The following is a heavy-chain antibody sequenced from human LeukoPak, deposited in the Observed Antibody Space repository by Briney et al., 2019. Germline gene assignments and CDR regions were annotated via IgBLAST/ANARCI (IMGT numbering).Heavy chain of an antibody. CDR1: GFTFSSYG. CDR2: ISSSGSTI. V-gene: IGHV3-48*04. Sequence: GSLRLSCAASGFTFSSYGMSWVRQAPGKGLEWVSYISSSGSTIYYADSVKGRFTISRDNAKNSLYLQMNSLRAEDTAVYYCVRGGGRGDYNERYYFDYWGQGTLVTVSS. D-gene: IGHD3-22*01. J-gene: IGHJ4*02. CDR3: VRGGGRGDYNERYYFDY.